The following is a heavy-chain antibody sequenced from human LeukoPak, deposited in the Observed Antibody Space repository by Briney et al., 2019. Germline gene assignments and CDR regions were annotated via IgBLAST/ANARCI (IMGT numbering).Heavy chain of an antibody. V-gene: IGHV4-61*01. D-gene: IGHD3-10*01. CDR3: ARLHAGSGSYGDIDY. CDR1: GGSVSSGSYY. CDR2: IFYTGTT. J-gene: IGHJ4*02. Sequence: SETLSLTCTVSGGSVSSGSYYWSWIRQPPGKGLEWIGYIFYTGTTNYNPSLKSRVTISVDKSKNQFSLKLSSVTAADTAVYYCARLHAGSGSYGDIDYWGQGTLVTVSS.